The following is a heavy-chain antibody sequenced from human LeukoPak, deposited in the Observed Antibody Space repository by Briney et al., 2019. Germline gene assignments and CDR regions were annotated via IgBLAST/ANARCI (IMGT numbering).Heavy chain of an antibody. V-gene: IGHV1-58*02. Sequence: SVKVSCKASGFTFTTSAMQWVRQDRGQRLEWIGWIVVGSGNTNYAQKFQERVTITRDMSTSTAYMYLSSLRSEDTAVYYCATAATHGLYHFDYWGQGTLVTVSS. CDR1: GFTFTTSA. D-gene: IGHD2-2*02. J-gene: IGHJ4*02. CDR3: ATAATHGLYHFDY. CDR2: IVVGSGNT.